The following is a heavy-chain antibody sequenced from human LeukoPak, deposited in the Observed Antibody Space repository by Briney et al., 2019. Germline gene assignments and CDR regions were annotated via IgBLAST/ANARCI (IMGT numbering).Heavy chain of an antibody. D-gene: IGHD3-9*01. V-gene: IGHV3-23*01. CDR1: GFTFSNYA. CDR3: AKQLVLRYFDWPPG. CDR2: ITGSGGST. Sequence: GGSLRLSCAASGFTFSNYAMSWVRQAPGKGLEWVSSITGSGGSTKYADSVKGRFTISRDNSKNTLYLQMNSLRAEDTAVYYCAKQLVLRYFDWPPGGGQGTLVTVSS. J-gene: IGHJ4*02.